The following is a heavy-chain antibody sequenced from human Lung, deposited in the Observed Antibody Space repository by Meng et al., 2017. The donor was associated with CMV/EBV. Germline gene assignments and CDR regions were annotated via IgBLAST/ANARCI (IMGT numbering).Heavy chain of an antibody. J-gene: IGHJ3*02. CDR1: GYSFASYW. CDR3: ARRDRAYCGGNCYREAFDI. D-gene: IGHD2-21*01. CDR2: IYPGDSDT. Sequence: GESLKISCKGSGYSFASYWIAWVRQMPGKGLEWMGIIYPGDSDTRYSPSFQGQVTISADQSISTAYLQWSSLKASDTAMYYCARRDRAYCGGNCYREAFDIWGQGXMVTASS. V-gene: IGHV5-51*01.